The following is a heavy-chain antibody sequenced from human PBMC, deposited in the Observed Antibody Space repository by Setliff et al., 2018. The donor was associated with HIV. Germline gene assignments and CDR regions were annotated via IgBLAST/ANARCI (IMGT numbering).Heavy chain of an antibody. CDR3: ASGIAAASPNYYYYFGMDV. J-gene: IGHJ6*02. V-gene: IGHV4-39*01. CDR1: GDSISSSNYY. CDR2: IYYTGST. Sequence: PSETLSLTCSVSGDSISSSNYYWGWIRQPPGKGLDWNGSIYYTGSTYYNPSLKSRVTISVDTSKNQFSLKLSSVTAADTAVYYCASGIAAASPNYYYYFGMDVWGQGTTVTVSS. D-gene: IGHD6-13*01.